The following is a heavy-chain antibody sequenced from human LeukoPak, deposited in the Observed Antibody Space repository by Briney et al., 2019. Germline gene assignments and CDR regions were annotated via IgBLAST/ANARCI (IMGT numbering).Heavy chain of an antibody. D-gene: IGHD5-18*01. Sequence: SETLSLTCAVSGYSISSGYYWGWIRQPPGKGLEWIGSIYHSGSTYYNPSLKSRVTISVDTSKNQFSLKLSSVTAAGTAVYYCARETGGYSYGPPAFDIWGQGTMVTVSS. CDR2: IYHSGST. J-gene: IGHJ3*02. CDR1: GYSISSGYY. V-gene: IGHV4-38-2*02. CDR3: ARETGGYSYGPPAFDI.